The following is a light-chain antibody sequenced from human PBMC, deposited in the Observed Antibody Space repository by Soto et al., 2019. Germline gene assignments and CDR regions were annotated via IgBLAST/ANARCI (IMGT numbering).Light chain of an antibody. V-gene: IGLV2-8*01. CDR3: TSYAGSNNWI. J-gene: IGLJ2*01. Sequence: QSALTQPPSASGSPGQSVTISCTGTSGDVGTYKYVSWYQQHPGQAPKFIIHEVSKRPSGVPDRFSGSKSGNTASLTVSGLQAEDEADYYCTSYAGSNNWIFGGGTKLTVL. CDR2: EVS. CDR1: SGDVGTYKY.